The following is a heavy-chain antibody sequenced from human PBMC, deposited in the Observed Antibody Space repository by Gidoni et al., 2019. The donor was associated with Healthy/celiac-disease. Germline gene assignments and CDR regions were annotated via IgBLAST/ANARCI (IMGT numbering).Heavy chain of an antibody. CDR3: ARAQPELRYFDWLSDPSRDAFDI. CDR1: GYTFTGYY. D-gene: IGHD3-9*01. J-gene: IGHJ3*02. V-gene: IGHV1-2*04. Sequence: QVQLVQSGAEVKKPGASVKVSCKASGYTFTGYYMHWVLQAPGQGLEWMGWINPNSGGTNYAQKFQGWVTMTRDTSISTAYMELSRLRSDDTAVYYCARAQPELRYFDWLSDPSRDAFDIWGQGTMVTVSS. CDR2: INPNSGGT.